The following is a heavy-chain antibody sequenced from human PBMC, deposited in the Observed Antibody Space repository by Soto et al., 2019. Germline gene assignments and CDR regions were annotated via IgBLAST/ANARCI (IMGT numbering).Heavy chain of an antibody. Sequence: PGGSLRLSCASSGFTFISYAMHWVRQAPGKGLEWAAVISYDGSNKYYADSVKGRFTISRDNSKNTLYLQMNSLRAEDTAVYYCARQLWFGELSQSDGMDVWGQGTTVTVSS. D-gene: IGHD3-10*01. CDR1: GFTFISYA. J-gene: IGHJ6*02. CDR3: ARQLWFGELSQSDGMDV. CDR2: ISYDGSNK. V-gene: IGHV3-30-3*01.